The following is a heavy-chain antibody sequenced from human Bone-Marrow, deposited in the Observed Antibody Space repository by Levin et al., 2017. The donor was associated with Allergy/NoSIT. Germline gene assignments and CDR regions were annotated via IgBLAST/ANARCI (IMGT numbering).Heavy chain of an antibody. CDR3: ARGSDIVVVPAAMPDAGSYYYYGMDG. D-gene: IGHD2-2*01. CDR2: INTNTGNP. CDR1: GYTFTSYA. Sequence: GESLKISCKASGYTFTSYAMNWVRQAPGQGLEWMGWINTNTGNPTYAQGFTGRFVFSLDTSVSTAYLQICSLKAEDTAVYYCARGSDIVVVPAAMPDAGSYYYYGMDGWGQGTTVTVSS. J-gene: IGHJ6*02. V-gene: IGHV7-4-1*01.